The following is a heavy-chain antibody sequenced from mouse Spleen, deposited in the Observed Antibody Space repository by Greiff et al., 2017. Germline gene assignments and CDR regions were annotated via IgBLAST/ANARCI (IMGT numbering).Heavy chain of an antibody. V-gene: IGHV1-9*01. CDR3: ARRPPVTTVVATPPHWYFDV. CDR2: ILPGSGST. J-gene: IGHJ1*01. D-gene: IGHD1-1*01. CDR1: GYTFSSYW. Sequence: VKLQESGAELMKPGASVKISCKATGYTFSSYWIEWVKQRPGHGLEWIGEILPGSGSTNYNEKFKGKATFTADTSSNTAYMQLSSLTSEDSAVYYCARRPPVTTVVATPPHWYFDVWGAGTTVTVSS.